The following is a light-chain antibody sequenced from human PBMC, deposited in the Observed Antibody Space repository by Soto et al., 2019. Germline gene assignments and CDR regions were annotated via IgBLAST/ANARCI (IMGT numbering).Light chain of an antibody. CDR3: QQYNSYSPSIT. CDR1: QSISSW. Sequence: DIQMTQSPSTLSASVGDRVTIHCRASQSISSWLAWYQQKPGKAPKLLIYDASSLESGVPSRFSGSGSGTEFTLTISSLQPDDFATYYCQQYNSYSPSITFGQGTRLEIK. V-gene: IGKV1-5*01. J-gene: IGKJ5*01. CDR2: DAS.